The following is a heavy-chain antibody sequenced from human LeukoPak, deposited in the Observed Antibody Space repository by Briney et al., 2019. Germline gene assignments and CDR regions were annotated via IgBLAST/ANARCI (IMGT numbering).Heavy chain of an antibody. CDR1: GFTFGSYW. Sequence: GGSLRLSCAASGFTFGSYWMTWARQAPGKGLEWVANIKKEGSEKYYVDSVKGRFTISRDDAKNSLYLQMNSLRAEDTAVYYCARHGGDYDFWSGYPAGAIDYWGQGTLVTVSS. D-gene: IGHD3-3*01. V-gene: IGHV3-7*01. J-gene: IGHJ4*02. CDR3: ARHGGDYDFWSGYPAGAIDY. CDR2: IKKEGSEK.